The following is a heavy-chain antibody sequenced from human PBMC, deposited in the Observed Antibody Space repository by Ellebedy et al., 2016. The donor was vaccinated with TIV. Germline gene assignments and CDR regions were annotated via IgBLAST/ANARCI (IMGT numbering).Heavy chain of an antibody. CDR2: NYPGDSNT. CDR1: GYSFTSYW. Sequence: GESLKISCKGSGYSFTSYWNRWVRQMSGKGLEWTGINYPGDSNTMYSPSFQGQVTISADKSVSTAYLQWTSLKASDTALYFCASNYGYGVPVDFWGQGTLVIVSS. J-gene: IGHJ4*02. V-gene: IGHV5-51*01. CDR3: ASNYGYGVPVDF. D-gene: IGHD5-18*01.